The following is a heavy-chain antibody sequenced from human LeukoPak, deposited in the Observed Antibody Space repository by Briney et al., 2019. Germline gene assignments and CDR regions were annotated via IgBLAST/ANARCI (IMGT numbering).Heavy chain of an antibody. V-gene: IGHV3-48*03. CDR3: ARGDPHADL. D-gene: IGHD5-24*01. CDR1: GFDLSTYE. CDR2: ITISGHTK. Sequence: TGGSLRLSCAASGFDLSTYEMNWVRQAAGKGLEWIADITISGHTKNYADSVKGRFSISRDNARTSLYLQMHSLRVEDTGVYYCARGDPHADLWGQGTLVTVSS. J-gene: IGHJ5*02.